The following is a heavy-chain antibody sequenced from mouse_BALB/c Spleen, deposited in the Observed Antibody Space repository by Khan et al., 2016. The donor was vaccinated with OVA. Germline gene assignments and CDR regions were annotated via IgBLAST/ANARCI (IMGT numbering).Heavy chain of an antibody. D-gene: IGHD2-1*01. CDR1: GYTFTDYA. V-gene: IGHV1S137*01. CDR2: ISTYSGIT. Sequence: QVQLQQSGPELVRPGVSVMISCKGSGYTFTDYAVHWVKQSHAKSLEWIGVISTYSGITDYNQKFKGKATVTVDKSSSTAYLELARLTSDDSAICYCARNIYYGTGDYAMDSWGQGTSVTVSS. CDR3: ARNIYYGTGDYAMDS. J-gene: IGHJ4*01.